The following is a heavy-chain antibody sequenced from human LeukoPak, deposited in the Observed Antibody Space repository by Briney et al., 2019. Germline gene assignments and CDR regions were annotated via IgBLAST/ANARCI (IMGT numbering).Heavy chain of an antibody. CDR1: GGSISSSSYY. D-gene: IGHD6-6*01. CDR2: IYYSGST. CDR3: ARHRAYSYSSPFDI. Sequence: SETLSLTCTVSGGSISSSSYYRGWIRQPPGKGLEWIGSIYYSGSTYYNPSLKSRVTISVDTSKNQFSLKLSPVTAADTAVYYCARHRAYSYSSPFDIWGQGTMVTVSS. V-gene: IGHV4-39*01. J-gene: IGHJ3*02.